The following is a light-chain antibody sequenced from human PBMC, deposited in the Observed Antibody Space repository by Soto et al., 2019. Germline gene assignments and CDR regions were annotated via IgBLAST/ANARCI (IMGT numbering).Light chain of an antibody. CDR1: SSNIGSNT. CDR3: EAWDDSVNGYV. CDR2: SNN. V-gene: IGLV1-44*01. Sequence: QSVLTQPPSASGTPGQRVTIFCSGSSSNIGSNTVHWYQQLPRTAPKLLIYSNNQRLSGVPDRFSGSKSGTSASLVISGLQSEDEADYYCEAWDDSVNGYVFGTGNKVTV. J-gene: IGLJ1*01.